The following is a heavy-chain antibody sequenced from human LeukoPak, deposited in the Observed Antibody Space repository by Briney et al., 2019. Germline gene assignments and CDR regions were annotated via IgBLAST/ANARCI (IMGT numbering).Heavy chain of an antibody. V-gene: IGHV1-69*05. CDR3: AGYSVVPAALSWFDP. CDR1: GGTFSSYA. CDR2: IIPIFGTA. D-gene: IGHD2-2*01. Sequence: SVKVSCKASGGTFSSYAISWVRQAPGQGLEWMGGIIPIFGTANYAQKFQGRVTITTDESTSTAYMELSSLRSEDTAVYYCAGYSVVPAALSWFDPWGQGTLVTVSS. J-gene: IGHJ5*02.